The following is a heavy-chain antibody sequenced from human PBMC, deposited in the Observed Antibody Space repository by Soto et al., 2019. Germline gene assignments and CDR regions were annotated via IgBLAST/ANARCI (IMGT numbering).Heavy chain of an antibody. CDR2: IYPGDSDT. J-gene: IGHJ6*02. CDR3: ARHGESGYCSGGSCTWGYYYYGMDV. V-gene: IGHV5-51*01. CDR1: GYSFTSYW. Sequence: GESLKISCKGSGYSFTSYWIGWVRQMPGKGLEWMGIIYPGDSDTRYSPSFQGQVTISADKSISTAYLQWSSLKASDTAMYYCARHGESGYCSGGSCTWGYYYYGMDVWGQGTTVTVSS. D-gene: IGHD2-15*01.